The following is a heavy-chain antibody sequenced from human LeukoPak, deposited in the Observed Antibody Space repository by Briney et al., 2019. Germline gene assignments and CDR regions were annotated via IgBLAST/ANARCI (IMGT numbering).Heavy chain of an antibody. CDR1: GYTFTSYD. CDR3: ARHEGVDTAMMD. CDR2: INPSGGST. J-gene: IGHJ4*02. D-gene: IGHD5-18*01. Sequence: ASVKVSCKASGYTFTSYDINWVRQAPGQGLEWMGIINPSGGSTSYAQKFQGRVTMTRDTSTSTVYMELSSLRSEDTAVYYCARHEGVDTAMMDWGQGTLVTVSS. V-gene: IGHV1-46*01.